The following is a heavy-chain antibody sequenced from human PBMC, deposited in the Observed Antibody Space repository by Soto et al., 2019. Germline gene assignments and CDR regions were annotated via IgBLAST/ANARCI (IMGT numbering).Heavy chain of an antibody. Sequence: EVQLLESGGGLVQPGGSLRLSCAASGFTFSSYAMSWVRQAPGKGLEWVSAISGSGGSTYYADSVKGRFTISRDNSKNTLYLQMNSLRAEDTAVYYCAKDGVLRFLEWLLGAFDIWGQGTMVTVSS. CDR2: ISGSGGST. J-gene: IGHJ3*02. CDR1: GFTFSSYA. D-gene: IGHD3-3*01. CDR3: AKDGVLRFLEWLLGAFDI. V-gene: IGHV3-23*01.